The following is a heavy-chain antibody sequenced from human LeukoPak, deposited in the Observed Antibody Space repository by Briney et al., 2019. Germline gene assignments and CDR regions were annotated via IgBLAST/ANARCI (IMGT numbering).Heavy chain of an antibody. V-gene: IGHV4-4*07. Sequence: SETLSLTCTVSGGSISSYYWSWIRQPAGKGLEWIGRIYTSGSTNYNPSLKSRVTMSVDTSKNQFSLKLSSVPAADTAVYYCARENDDFWSGYYWDYWGQGTLVTVSS. D-gene: IGHD3-3*01. J-gene: IGHJ4*02. CDR1: GGSISSYY. CDR3: ARENDDFWSGYYWDY. CDR2: IYTSGST.